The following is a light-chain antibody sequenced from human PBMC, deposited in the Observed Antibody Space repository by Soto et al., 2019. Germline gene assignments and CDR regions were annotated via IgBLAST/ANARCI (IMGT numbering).Light chain of an antibody. CDR2: DVS. J-gene: IGKJ2*01. V-gene: IGKV3-11*01. Sequence: LLTQSPATLSLSPGDSATLSCRASQSVTTYLAWYQQKPGQAPRLLIYDVSNRATGLPARFSGSGSGTDFTLTISSLEPEDSAVYYCLQRSNWPPEYSFGQGTRLE. CDR3: LQRSNWPPEYS. CDR1: QSVTTY.